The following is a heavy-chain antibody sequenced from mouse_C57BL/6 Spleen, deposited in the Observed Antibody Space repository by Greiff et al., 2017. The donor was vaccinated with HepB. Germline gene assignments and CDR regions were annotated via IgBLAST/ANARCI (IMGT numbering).Heavy chain of an antibody. D-gene: IGHD1-1*01. CDR3: TRAPYYYGSSYNYAMDY. J-gene: IGHJ4*01. V-gene: IGHV5-9-1*02. CDR1: GFTFSSYA. CDR2: ISSGGDYI. Sequence: EVKVVESGEGLVKPGGSLKLSCAASGFTFSSYAMSWVRQTPEKRLEWVAYISSGGDYIYYADTVKGRFTISRDNARNTLYLQKSSLKSEDTAMYYCTRAPYYYGSSYNYAMDYWGQGTSVTVSS.